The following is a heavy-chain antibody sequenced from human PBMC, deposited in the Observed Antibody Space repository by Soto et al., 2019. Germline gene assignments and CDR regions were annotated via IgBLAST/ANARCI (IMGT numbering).Heavy chain of an antibody. D-gene: IGHD6-6*01. CDR1: GFTFTRHG. V-gene: IGHV3-30*03. J-gene: IGHJ6*03. CDR3: ARDSGVVSSSSSALRNNYYYMDV. CDR2: LSYDGSTK. Sequence: QVQLVESGGGVVQPGKSLRLSCAASGFTFTRHGMHWVRQAPGKGLEWVAFLSYDGSTKYYIDSVKGRFTLSRDNSRNMLYLPMNTLRAEDTAVYYCARDSGVVSSSSSALRNNYYYMDVWGNGTTVTVSS.